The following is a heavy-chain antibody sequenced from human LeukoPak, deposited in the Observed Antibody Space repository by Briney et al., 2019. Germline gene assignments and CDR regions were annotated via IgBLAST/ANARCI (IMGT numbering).Heavy chain of an antibody. J-gene: IGHJ1*01. Sequence: QSGGSLRLSCAASGFIFSNYAMHWVRQAPGKGLEWVALISSDGSKIYYADSVKGRFTISRDNSKNTLYLQMNSLRAEDTAVYYCARGPKVVVVTAIGYFQHWGQGTLVTVSS. D-gene: IGHD2-21*02. CDR3: ARGPKVVVVTAIGYFQH. V-gene: IGHV3-30*04. CDR2: ISSDGSKI. CDR1: GFIFSNYA.